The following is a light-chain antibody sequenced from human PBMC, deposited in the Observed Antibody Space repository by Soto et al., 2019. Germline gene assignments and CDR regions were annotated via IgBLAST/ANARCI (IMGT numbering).Light chain of an antibody. Sequence: DIVMTQSPDSLAVSLGERATINCKSSQSILYSSNNKNYLVWYQQKPGKAPKLLIYAASSLQSGVPSRFSGSGSGTDFTLTISSLQPEDFATYYCQQSYSTPITFGQGTRLENK. CDR3: QQSYSTPIT. CDR1: QSILYSSNNKNY. CDR2: AAS. J-gene: IGKJ5*01. V-gene: IGKV4-1*01.